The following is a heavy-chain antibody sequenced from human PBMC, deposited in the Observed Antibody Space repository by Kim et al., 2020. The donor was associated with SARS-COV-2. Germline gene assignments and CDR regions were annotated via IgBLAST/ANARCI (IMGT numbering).Heavy chain of an antibody. D-gene: IGHD2-21*01. Sequence: SETLSLTCTVSGGSISSSSYYWGWIRQPPGKGLEWIGSIYYSGSTYYNPSLKSRVTISVDTSKNQFSLKLSSVTAADTAVYYCAHINYYYYGMDVWGQGTTVTVSS. J-gene: IGHJ6*02. V-gene: IGHV4-39*07. CDR3: AHINYYYYGMDV. CDR2: IYYSGST. CDR1: GGSISSSSYY.